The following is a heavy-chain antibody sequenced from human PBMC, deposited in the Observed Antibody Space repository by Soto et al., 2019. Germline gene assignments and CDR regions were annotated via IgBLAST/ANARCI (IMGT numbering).Heavy chain of an antibody. CDR3: ARKAGGSGYFQY. D-gene: IGHD1-26*01. CDR1: GGSISSTNW. J-gene: IGHJ1*01. Sequence: QVQLQESGPGLVKPSGTLSLTCAVSGGSISSTNWWNWVRQPPGKGLEWIGEIYHSGSTNYNPSLKSRVTMSVDKSKNQFSLNLSSVTAADTAVYYCARKAGGSGYFQYWGQGTLVTVSS. V-gene: IGHV4-4*02. CDR2: IYHSGST.